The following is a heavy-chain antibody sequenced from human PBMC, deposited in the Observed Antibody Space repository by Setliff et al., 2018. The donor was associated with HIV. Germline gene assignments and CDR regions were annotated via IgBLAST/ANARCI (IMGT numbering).Heavy chain of an antibody. J-gene: IGHJ2*01. V-gene: IGHV4-30-4*08. CDR1: GGSISSGDYY. CDR3: SRGPPFDR. CDR2: IDYSGST. Sequence: PSETLSLTCTVSGGSISSGDYYWSWIRQPPGKGLEWIGYIDYSGSTYYNPSLKRRVTISVETSKNQFSLKLSSVTAADTATYFCSRGPPFDRWGRGTLVTVSS.